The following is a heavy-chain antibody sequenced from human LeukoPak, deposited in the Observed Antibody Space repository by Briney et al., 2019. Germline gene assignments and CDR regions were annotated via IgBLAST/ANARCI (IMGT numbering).Heavy chain of an antibody. CDR3: ARDTGSDPNRVVQFDY. J-gene: IGHJ4*02. CDR2: IHYSGRT. Sequence: SETLSLTCTVSGASVSSGSYYWSWIRQPPGKGLEWIANIHYSGRTNYNPSLQSRVTISVDTSKNQFSLQMNSVTAADTAVYYCARDTGSDPNRVVQFDYRGQGTLVTVST. D-gene: IGHD3-3*01. CDR1: GASVSSGSYY. V-gene: IGHV4-61*01.